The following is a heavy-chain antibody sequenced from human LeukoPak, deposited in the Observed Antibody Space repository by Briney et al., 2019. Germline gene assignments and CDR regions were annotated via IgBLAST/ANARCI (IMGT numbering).Heavy chain of an antibody. CDR2: INSDGSWT. CDR1: GNYW. CDR3: VSFYETY. J-gene: IGHJ4*02. V-gene: IGHV3-74*01. Sequence: GGSLRLSCAASGNYWMHWVRQAPGKGLVWVSHINSDGSWTSYADSVKGRFTISKDNAKNTVYRQMNNLRAEDTAVYYCVSFYETYWGRGTLVTVSS. D-gene: IGHD2-2*01.